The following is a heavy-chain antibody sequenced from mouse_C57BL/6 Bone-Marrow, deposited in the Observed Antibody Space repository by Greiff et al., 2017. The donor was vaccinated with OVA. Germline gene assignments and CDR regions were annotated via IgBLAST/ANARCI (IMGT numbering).Heavy chain of an antibody. J-gene: IGHJ3*01. D-gene: IGHD2-1*01. CDR1: GYSFTGYY. Sequence: VQLQQSGPELVKPGASVKISCKASGYSFTGYYMNWVKQSPEKSLEWIGEINPSTGGTTYNQKFKAKATLTVDKSSSTAYMQLKSLTSEVSAVYYCARSDYGNYVGFAYWGQGTLVTVSA. CDR3: ARSDYGNYVGFAY. CDR2: INPSTGGT. V-gene: IGHV1-42*01.